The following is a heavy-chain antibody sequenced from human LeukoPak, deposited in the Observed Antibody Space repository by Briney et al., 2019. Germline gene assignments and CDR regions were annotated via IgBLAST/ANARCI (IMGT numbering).Heavy chain of an antibody. CDR1: GGSISSYY. V-gene: IGHV4-59*12. D-gene: IGHD3-3*01. Sequence: SETLSLTCTVSGGSISSYYWSWIRQPPGKGLEWIGYIYYSGSTNYNPSLKSRVTISVDTSKNQFSLKLSSVTAADTAVYYCATAPPHYDFWSGYYNPSYFDYWGQGTLVTVSS. CDR3: ATAPPHYDFWSGYYNPSYFDY. J-gene: IGHJ4*02. CDR2: IYYSGST.